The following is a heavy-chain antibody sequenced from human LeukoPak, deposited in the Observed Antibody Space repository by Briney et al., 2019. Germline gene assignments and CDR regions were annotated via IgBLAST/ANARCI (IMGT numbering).Heavy chain of an antibody. V-gene: IGHV3-23*01. D-gene: IGHD2-15*01. CDR1: GLTLSRCA. CDR2: ISISGDT. Sequence: GGSLRLSCAASGLTLSRCAMSWVRQAPGKGLEWVSSISISGDTYYADSVKGRFTLSRDNSMDTLYLQMNSLRVGDTAVYYCAKELRPNDNWGQGTMVTVSS. J-gene: IGHJ3*02. CDR3: AKELRPNDN.